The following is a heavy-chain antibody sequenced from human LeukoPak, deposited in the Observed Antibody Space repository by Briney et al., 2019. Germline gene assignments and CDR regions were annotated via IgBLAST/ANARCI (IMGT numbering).Heavy chain of an antibody. D-gene: IGHD3-22*01. V-gene: IGHV4-31*03. CDR1: GGSISSGGYH. Sequence: SQTLSLTCSVSGGSISSGGYHWSWIRQHPGKGLEWIGYIYYSGSTYYNPSLKSRLTISVDRSKNQFSLKLNSVTAADTAVYYCARLGDGTAVVIKTPLGAFDIWGQGTMVTVSS. CDR3: ARLGDGTAVVIKTPLGAFDI. J-gene: IGHJ3*02. CDR2: IYYSGST.